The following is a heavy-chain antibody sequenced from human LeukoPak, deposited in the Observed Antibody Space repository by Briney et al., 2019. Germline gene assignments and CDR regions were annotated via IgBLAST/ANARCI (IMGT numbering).Heavy chain of an antibody. CDR3: ARDRGSYAWDY. CDR1: GFTVSSNY. D-gene: IGHD5-12*01. CDR2: IYSGGST. J-gene: IGHJ4*02. V-gene: IGHV3-66*02. Sequence: PGGSLRLSCAASGFTVSSNYMNWVRQAPGKGLEWVSVIYSGGSTYYADSVKGRFTISRDNSKNTLYLRMNSLRPEDTAVYYCARDRGSYAWDYWGQGTLVTVSS.